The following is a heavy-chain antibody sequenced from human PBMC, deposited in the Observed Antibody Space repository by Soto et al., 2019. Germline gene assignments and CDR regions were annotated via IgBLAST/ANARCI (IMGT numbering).Heavy chain of an antibody. CDR2: IYPGDSDT. J-gene: IGHJ6*02. V-gene: IGHV5-51*01. CDR3: ARTRSFALGFYYDGMDV. Sequence: ESLKIFCQGSGYSFASYWIGWVRQMPGKDLEWMGIIYPGDSDTRYSPSFQGQVTISADKSLRTAYLQWTSLKASDTALYYCARTRSFALGFYYDGMDVWGQGTTVTVSS. CDR1: GYSFASYW. D-gene: IGHD3-16*01.